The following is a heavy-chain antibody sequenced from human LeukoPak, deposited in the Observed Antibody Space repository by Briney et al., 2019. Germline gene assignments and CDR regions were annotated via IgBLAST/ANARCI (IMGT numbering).Heavy chain of an antibody. Sequence: GGSLRLSCAASGFTFSNAWMSWVRQAPGKGLEWVGRIKSKTDGGTTDYAAPVKGRFTISRDDSKNTLYPQMNSLKTEDTAVYYCTTEDYDSSAGAFDIWGQGTMVTVSS. CDR2: IKSKTDGGTT. D-gene: IGHD3-22*01. CDR3: TTEDYDSSAGAFDI. CDR1: GFTFSNAW. J-gene: IGHJ3*02. V-gene: IGHV3-15*01.